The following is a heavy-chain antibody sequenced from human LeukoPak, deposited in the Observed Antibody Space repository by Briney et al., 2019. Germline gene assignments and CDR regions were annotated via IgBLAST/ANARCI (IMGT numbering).Heavy chain of an antibody. CDR1: GFTFSNAW. J-gene: IGHJ5*02. Sequence: KSGGSLRLSCAASGFTFSNAWMSWVRQAPGKGLEWAGRIKSKNDGGTTDYAAPVKGRFTISRDDSKNTLYLQMNSLKTEDTAVYYCTTYYDFWSAHAPAGFDPWGQGTLVTVSS. CDR3: TTYYDFWSAHAPAGFDP. D-gene: IGHD3-3*01. CDR2: IKSKNDGGTT. V-gene: IGHV3-15*01.